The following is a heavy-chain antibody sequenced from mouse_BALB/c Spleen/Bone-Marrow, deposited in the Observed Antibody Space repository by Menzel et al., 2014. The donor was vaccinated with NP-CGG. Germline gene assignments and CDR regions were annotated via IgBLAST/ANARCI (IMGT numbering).Heavy chain of an antibody. J-gene: IGHJ4*01. CDR3: TRRGLRYGHLYGMDY. Sequence: EVQLVESGGGLVQPGGSMKLSCAASGFTFSDAWMDWVRQSPERGLEWVAVIRTKANNHATYYAESVKGRFTISRDDSKTSVFRQMNSLRAGDTGIYYGTRRGLRYGHLYGMDYWGQGTSVTVSS. CDR2: IRTKANNHAT. V-gene: IGHV6-6*01. D-gene: IGHD1-1*01. CDR1: GFTFSDAW.